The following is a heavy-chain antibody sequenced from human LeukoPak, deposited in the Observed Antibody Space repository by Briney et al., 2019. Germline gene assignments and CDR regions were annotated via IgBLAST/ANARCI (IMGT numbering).Heavy chain of an antibody. CDR1: ASMFTTYG. J-gene: IGHJ6*03. Sequence: ASVKVSFTASASMFTTYGLSWVRQAPGQGHEWMGWISAHNGNTNYAQKYQGRVTLTTDTSTNTAYMELRSLRSDDTAVYYCARCPKLLFHYYNYYYMDVWGEGTTVTVSS. CDR2: ISAHNGNT. CDR3: ARCPKLLFHYYNYYYMDV. D-gene: IGHD2-21*02. V-gene: IGHV1-18*01.